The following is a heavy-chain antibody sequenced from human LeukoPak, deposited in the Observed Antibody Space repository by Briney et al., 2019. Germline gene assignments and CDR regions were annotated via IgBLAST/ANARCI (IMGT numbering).Heavy chain of an antibody. J-gene: IGHJ5*02. CDR2: IYYSGST. CDR3: AREHPHCSGGSCYPNWFDP. D-gene: IGHD2-15*01. Sequence: PSETLSLTCTVSGGSISSSSYYWGWIRQPPGKGLEWIGSIYYSGSTYYNPSLKSRVTISVDTSKNQFSLKLSSVTAADTAVYYCAREHPHCSGGSCYPNWFDPWGQGTLVTVSS. CDR1: GGSISSSSYY. V-gene: IGHV4-39*07.